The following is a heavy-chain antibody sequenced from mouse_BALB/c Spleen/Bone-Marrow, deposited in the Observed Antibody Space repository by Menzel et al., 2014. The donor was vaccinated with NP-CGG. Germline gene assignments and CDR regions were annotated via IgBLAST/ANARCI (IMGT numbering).Heavy chain of an antibody. CDR3: VRYDYDGDYYAMDY. CDR1: GFSLTSYD. CDR2: IWTGGGT. J-gene: IGHJ4*01. D-gene: IGHD2-4*01. Sequence: VKLMESGPGLVAPSQSLSITCTVSGFSLTSYDISWIRQPPGKGLEWLGVIWTGGGTNYNSAFMSRLSISKDNSKSQVFLKMNSLQTDDTAIYYCVRYDYDGDYYAMDYWGQGTSVTVSS. V-gene: IGHV2-9-2*01.